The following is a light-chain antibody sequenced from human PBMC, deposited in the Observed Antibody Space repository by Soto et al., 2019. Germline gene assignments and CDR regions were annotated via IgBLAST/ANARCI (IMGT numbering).Light chain of an antibody. V-gene: IGKV3-20*01. CDR3: QQYGSSSTWT. J-gene: IGKJ1*01. Sequence: EIVLTQSPGTLSLSPGERATLSCRASQSVSSAYLAWYQHKPGQPPTLLIYAASSRVTGIPDRFSGGGSGTDFTRTISRLEPEDFAVYYCQQYGSSSTWTFGQGTKVEIQ. CDR2: AAS. CDR1: QSVSSAY.